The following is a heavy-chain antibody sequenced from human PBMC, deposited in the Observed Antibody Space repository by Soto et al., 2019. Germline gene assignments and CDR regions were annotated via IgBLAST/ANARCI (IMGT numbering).Heavy chain of an antibody. CDR3: ARGEGMSDAFDI. CDR2: IYYSGST. Sequence: QVQLQESGPGLVKPSETLSLTCTVSGGSVSSGSYYWSWIRQPPGKGLEWIGYIYYSGSTNYNPSLTSRVTISVDTSKNQFSLKLSSVTAADTAVYYCARGEGMSDAFDIWGQGTMVTVSS. J-gene: IGHJ3*02. V-gene: IGHV4-61*01. CDR1: GGSVSSGSYY. D-gene: IGHD6-13*01.